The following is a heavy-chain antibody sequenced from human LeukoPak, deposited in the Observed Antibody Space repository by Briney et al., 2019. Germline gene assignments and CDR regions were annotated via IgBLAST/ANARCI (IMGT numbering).Heavy chain of an antibody. Sequence: PSETLSLTCTVSGGSISTGTYFWDWIRQPPGKGLEWIPSGHYGGSTYYMPSLKGRITISLDASKNQFSLSLGSVTAADTAVYYCASRKTTHDDYWGQGTLVTVSS. J-gene: IGHJ4*02. CDR1: GGSISTGTYF. V-gene: IGHV4-39*07. D-gene: IGHD1-1*01. CDR2: GHYGGST. CDR3: ASRKTTHDDY.